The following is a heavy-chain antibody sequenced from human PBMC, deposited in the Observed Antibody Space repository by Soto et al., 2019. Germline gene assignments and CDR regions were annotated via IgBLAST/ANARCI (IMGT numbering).Heavy chain of an antibody. CDR1: GGSISSGGYY. CDR3: ARASSPRGYSYGYWFDP. J-gene: IGHJ5*02. Sequence: PSETLSLTCTVSGGSISSGGYYWSWLRQHPGKGLEWIGYIYYSGSTYYNPSLKSRVTISVDTSKNQFSLKLSSVTAADTAVYYCARASSPRGYSYGYWFDPWGQGTLVTVS. D-gene: IGHD5-18*01. CDR2: IYYSGST. V-gene: IGHV4-31*03.